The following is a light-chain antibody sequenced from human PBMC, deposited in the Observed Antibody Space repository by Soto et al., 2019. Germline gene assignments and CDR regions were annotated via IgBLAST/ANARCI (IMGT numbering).Light chain of an antibody. CDR1: RSNIGSNT. V-gene: IGLV1-44*01. Sequence: QSVLTQPTSASGTPGQRVTISCSGSRSNIGSNTVNWYQQLPGTAPKLLIHTNNQRPSGVPDRFSGSKSGTSASLAISGLQSEDEADYYCAAWDDSLNGPVVFGGGTKLTVL. J-gene: IGLJ2*01. CDR2: TNN. CDR3: AAWDDSLNGPVV.